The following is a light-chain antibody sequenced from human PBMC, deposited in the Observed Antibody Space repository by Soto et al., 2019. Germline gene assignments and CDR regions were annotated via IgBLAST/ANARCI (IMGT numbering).Light chain of an antibody. CDR3: SSYTRNTVYV. CDR1: SSDVRYYDS. J-gene: IGLJ1*01. V-gene: IGLV2-14*01. Sequence: QSALTQPASVSGSPGQSITISCTGSSSDVRYYDSVSWYQQHPGKAAKLIIYEVSNRPSGVSDRFSGSKSGNTASLTISGLQAEDEGDYYCSSYTRNTVYVFGTGTKLTVL. CDR2: EVS.